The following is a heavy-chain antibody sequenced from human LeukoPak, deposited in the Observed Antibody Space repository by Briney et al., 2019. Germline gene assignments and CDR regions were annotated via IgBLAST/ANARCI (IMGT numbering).Heavy chain of an antibody. CDR3: AKDTTYYYDSSGYGAFDI. Sequence: GGSLRLSCVASGFTFSNYWMSWVRQAPGKGLEWMANIKQDGSEKYYVDSVKGRFTISRDNAKNSLYLQMNSLRAEDMALYYCAKDTTYYYDSSGYGAFDIWGQGTMVTVSS. D-gene: IGHD3-22*01. V-gene: IGHV3-7*03. J-gene: IGHJ3*02. CDR1: GFTFSNYW. CDR2: IKQDGSEK.